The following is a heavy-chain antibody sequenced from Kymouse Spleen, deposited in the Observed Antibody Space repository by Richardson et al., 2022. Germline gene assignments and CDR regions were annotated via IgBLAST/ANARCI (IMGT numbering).Heavy chain of an antibody. D-gene: IGHD3-22*01. CDR2: IWYDGSNK. Sequence: QVQLVESGGGVVQPGRSLRLSCAASGFTFSSYGMHWVRQAPGKGLEWVAVIWYDGSNKYYADSVKGRFTISRDNSKNTLYLQMNSLRAEDTAVYYCARESHYYDSSGYYSYWYFDLWGRGTLVTVSS. V-gene: IGHV3-33*01. J-gene: IGHJ2*01. CDR1: GFTFSSYG. CDR3: ARESHYYDSSGYYSYWYFDL.